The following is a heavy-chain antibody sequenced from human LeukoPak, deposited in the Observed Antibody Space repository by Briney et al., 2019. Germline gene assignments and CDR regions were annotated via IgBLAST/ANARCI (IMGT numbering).Heavy chain of an antibody. Sequence: PSETLSLTCTVSGGSISSSSYYWGWIRQPPGKGLEWIGSIYYSGSTYYNPSLKSRVTISVDTSKNQFSLKLSSVTAADTAVYYCARGSKVYGGNFDYWGQGTLVTVSS. CDR3: ARGSKVYGGNFDY. CDR2: IYYSGST. V-gene: IGHV4-39*07. D-gene: IGHD4-23*01. CDR1: GGSISSSSYY. J-gene: IGHJ4*02.